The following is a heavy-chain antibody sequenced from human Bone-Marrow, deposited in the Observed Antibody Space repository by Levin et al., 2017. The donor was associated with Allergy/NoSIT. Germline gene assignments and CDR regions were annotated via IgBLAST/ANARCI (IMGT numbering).Heavy chain of an antibody. V-gene: IGHV1-8*01. J-gene: IGHJ4*02. CDR3: ARGELGSDYLFDY. CDR2: MYPNSDNA. D-gene: IGHD4-17*01. CDR1: GYTFTSFD. Sequence: PAASVKVSCKTSGYTFTSFDINWVRQATGQGLEWMGWMYPNSDNAGYAQKFQGRVTMTRNTSISTAYMELSSLRSEDTAIYYCARGELGSDYLFDYWGQGTLVTVSS.